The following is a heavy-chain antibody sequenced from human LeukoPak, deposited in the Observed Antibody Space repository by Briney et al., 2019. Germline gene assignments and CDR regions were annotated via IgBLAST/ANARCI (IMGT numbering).Heavy chain of an antibody. CDR2: IKQDGSEK. CDR3: TTDRYYYDSSGYLGEGDYYYYYMDV. CDR1: GFTFSSYW. V-gene: IGHV3-7*03. D-gene: IGHD3-22*01. Sequence: PGGSLRLSCAASGFTFSSYWMSWVRQAPGKGLEWVANIKQDGSEKYYVDSVKGRFTISRDNAKNSLYLQMNSLKTEDTAVYYCTTDRYYYDSSGYLGEGDYYYYYMDVWGKGTTVTISS. J-gene: IGHJ6*03.